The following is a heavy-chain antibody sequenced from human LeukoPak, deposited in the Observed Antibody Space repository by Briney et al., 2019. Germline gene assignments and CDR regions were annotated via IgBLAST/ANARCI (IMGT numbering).Heavy chain of an antibody. CDR3: ARLPGIAAV. CDR1: GGSTSRYY. J-gene: IGHJ4*02. V-gene: IGHV4-59*08. D-gene: IGHD6-13*01. CDR2: INQSGST. Sequence: SETLSLTCTVSGGSTSRYYWSWIRQPPGKRLEWLGYINQSGSTTYSPSLKSRLTMSVDTSKNQISLNLISLTAADTAVYYCARLPGIAAVWGQGTLVTVSS.